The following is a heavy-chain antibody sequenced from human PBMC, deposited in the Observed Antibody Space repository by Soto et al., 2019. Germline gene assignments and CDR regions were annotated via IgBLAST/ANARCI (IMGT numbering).Heavy chain of an antibody. CDR1: GFTFTTHP. D-gene: IGHD3-10*01. CDR2: INPGNGYS. Sequence: QVHLVQSGAEVREPGASVKISCKASGFTFTTHPIHWVRQAPDQRLEWMGWINPGNGYSDYSQKFQGRVTFTRDTSANTAYMELNSLRAEDTALYYCASRPGLGTGPFDYWGQGTLVTVSS. V-gene: IGHV1-3*01. CDR3: ASRPGLGTGPFDY. J-gene: IGHJ4*02.